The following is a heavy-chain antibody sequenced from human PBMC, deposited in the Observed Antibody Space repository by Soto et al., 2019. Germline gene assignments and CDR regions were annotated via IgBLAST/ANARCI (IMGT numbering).Heavy chain of an antibody. CDR2: IYWSGDE. D-gene: IGHD6-6*01. V-gene: IGHV2-5*01. J-gene: IGHJ3*02. CDR3: ARGLATLPVFAFDI. CDR1: GFSLSTSGVG. Sequence: SGPTLVNPTQTLTLTCSFSGFSLSTSGVGVGWIRQSPGKALEWLALIYWSGDEHYRPSLKSRLSIIKDTSKNHVVLIMTAMDPVDTATYYCARGLATLPVFAFDIWGQGTMVTVSS.